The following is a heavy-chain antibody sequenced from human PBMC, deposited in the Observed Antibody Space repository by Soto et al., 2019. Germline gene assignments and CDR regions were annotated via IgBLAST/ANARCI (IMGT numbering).Heavy chain of an antibody. CDR2: INGSSTTL. J-gene: IGHJ5*02. CDR1: GFDFGIYS. Sequence: EVQLVESGGDLVQRGGSLRLPCAASGFDFGIYSMNWVRQAPGKGLEWISYINGSSTTLYYADSVRGRFIISRDNAENSLYLQMNSLRDDDTAVYFCARGDRFRCNGGHCFSDGLFLSWGQGTLVTVSP. CDR3: ARGDRFRCNGGHCFSDGLFLS. V-gene: IGHV3-48*02. D-gene: IGHD2-21*02.